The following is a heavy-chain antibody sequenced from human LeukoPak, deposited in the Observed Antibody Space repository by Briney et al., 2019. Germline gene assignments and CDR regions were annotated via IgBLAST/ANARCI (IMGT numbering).Heavy chain of an antibody. D-gene: IGHD5-24*01. CDR2: INPNSGGT. CDR1: GYTFTGYY. V-gene: IGHV1-2*02. J-gene: IGHJ4*02. CDR3: ARDRSPITYSISFDFDY. Sequence: GASVKVSCKASGYTFTGYYMHWVRQAPGQGLEWMGWINPNSGGTNYAQKFQGRVTVTRDTSINTAYMELSGLRSDDAAIYFCARDRSPITYSISFDFDYWGQGTLVTVSS.